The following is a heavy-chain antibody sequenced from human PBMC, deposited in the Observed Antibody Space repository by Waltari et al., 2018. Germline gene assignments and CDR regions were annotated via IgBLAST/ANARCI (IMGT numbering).Heavy chain of an antibody. CDR2: ISYDGSNK. Sequence: QVQLVESGGGVVQPGRSLRLSCAASGFTFRSYAMQWVRQAPGKGLEWVAVISYDGSNKYYADSVKGRFTISRDNSKNTLYLQMNSLRAEDTAVYYCARDPDAHYHFDYWGQGTLVTVSS. D-gene: IGHD1-26*01. J-gene: IGHJ4*02. CDR1: GFTFRSYA. CDR3: ARDPDAHYHFDY. V-gene: IGHV3-30*01.